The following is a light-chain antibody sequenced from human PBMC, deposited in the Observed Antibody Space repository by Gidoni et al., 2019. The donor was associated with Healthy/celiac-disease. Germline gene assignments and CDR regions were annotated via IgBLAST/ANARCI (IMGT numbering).Light chain of an antibody. J-gene: IGLJ2*01. CDR2: DDS. CDR1: NIGSKS. V-gene: IGLV3-21*02. CDR3: QVWDSSSDVV. Sequence: SYVLTQPPSVSVAPGQTARITCGGNNIGSKSVHWYQQKPGQAPVLVVYDDSDRPSGIPGRFSGSNSGNTATLTISRVEAGDDADYYCQVWDSSSDVVFGGGTKLTVL.